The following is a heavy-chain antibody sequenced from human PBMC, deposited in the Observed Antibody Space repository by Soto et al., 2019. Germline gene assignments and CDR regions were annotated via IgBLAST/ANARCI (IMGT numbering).Heavy chain of an antibody. D-gene: IGHD3-3*01. Sequence: GGSLRLSCTASGFTFSSYAMSWVRQAPGKGLEWVSAISGSGGSTYYADSVKGRFTISRDNSKNTLYLQMNSLRAEDTAVYYCANLPAVYFWSGYYPYDAFDIWGQGTMVTVSS. V-gene: IGHV3-23*01. CDR3: ANLPAVYFWSGYYPYDAFDI. J-gene: IGHJ3*02. CDR2: ISGSGGST. CDR1: GFTFSSYA.